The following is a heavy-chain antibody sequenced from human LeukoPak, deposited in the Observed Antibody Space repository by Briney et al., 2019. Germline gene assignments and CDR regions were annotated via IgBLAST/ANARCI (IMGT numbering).Heavy chain of an antibody. V-gene: IGHV1-8*01. J-gene: IGHJ6*02. CDR3: ARVAAESSSWYYYYYYGMDV. Sequence: ASVKVSCKASGYTFTSYDINWVRQATGQGLEWMGWMNPNSGHTGYAQKFQGRVTMTRNTSISTAYMELSSLRSEDTAVYYCARVAAESSSWYYYYYYGMDVWDQGTTVTVSS. CDR1: GYTFTSYD. CDR2: MNPNSGHT. D-gene: IGHD6-13*01.